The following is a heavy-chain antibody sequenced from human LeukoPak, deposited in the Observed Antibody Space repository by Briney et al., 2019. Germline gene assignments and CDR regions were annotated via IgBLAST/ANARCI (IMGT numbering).Heavy chain of an antibody. V-gene: IGHV4-38-2*02. CDR2: SGST. D-gene: IGHD3-22*01. J-gene: IGHJ4*02. Sequence: KASETLSLTCTVSGYSISSGYYWGWIRQPPGKGLEWIGSGSTYYNPSLKSRVTISVDTSKNQFSLKLSSVTAADTAVYYCARDRYYYDSSGPGDYFDYWGQGTLVTVSS. CDR3: ARDRYYYDSSGPGDYFDY. CDR1: GYSISSGYY.